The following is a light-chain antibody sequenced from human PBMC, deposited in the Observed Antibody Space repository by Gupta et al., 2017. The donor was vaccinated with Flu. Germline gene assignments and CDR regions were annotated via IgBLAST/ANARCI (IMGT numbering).Light chain of an antibody. V-gene: IGLV1-51*01. CDR3: GTGDSTMSAVV. J-gene: IGLJ2*01. Sequence: QSVLSQPPSVSAAPGQRVTISCSGSNFKIGKNYVFLYQQFTGTSPKLLIYDNDNRNAGIPERFSGAKFGTSATMDTTGIQAGDEADDYCGTGDSTMSAVVFGGGTKLTVL. CDR1: NFKIGKNY. CDR2: DND.